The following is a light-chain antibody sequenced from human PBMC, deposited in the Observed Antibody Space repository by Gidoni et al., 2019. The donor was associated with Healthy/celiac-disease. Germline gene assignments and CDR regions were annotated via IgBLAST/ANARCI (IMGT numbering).Light chain of an antibody. CDR3: QQSYSTPPGFT. J-gene: IGKJ3*01. V-gene: IGKV1-39*01. CDR1: QSISSY. CDR2: AAS. Sequence: DIQMTQSPSSLSASVGDRVTITCRASQSISSYLNWYQQKPGKAPKLLIYAASSLQSGVPSRFSGSGSGTDFTLTISSLQPEDFATYYCQQSYSTPPGFTFXPXTKVXIK.